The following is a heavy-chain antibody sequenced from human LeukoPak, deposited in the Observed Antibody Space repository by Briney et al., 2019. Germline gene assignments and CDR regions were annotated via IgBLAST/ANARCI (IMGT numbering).Heavy chain of an antibody. V-gene: IGHV3-23*01. Sequence: PGGSLRLSCAASGFTFSSYAMSWVRQAPGQGLEWVSSISGSDGTTYYADSVKGRLTISRDNSKNTLSLQMNSLRAEDTAIYYCAKYYYGSGSFSFDHWGQGTLVTVSS. D-gene: IGHD3-10*01. CDR3: AKYYYGSGSFSFDH. CDR2: ISGSDGTT. J-gene: IGHJ4*02. CDR1: GFTFSSYA.